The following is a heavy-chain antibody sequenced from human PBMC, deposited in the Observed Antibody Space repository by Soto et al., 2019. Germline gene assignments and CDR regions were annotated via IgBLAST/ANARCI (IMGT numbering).Heavy chain of an antibody. CDR1: GFTFSSYA. CDR3: ASTSYSSSWWGWLDYYYGMDV. CDR2: ISYDGSNK. Sequence: PGGFLRLSCAASGFTFSSYAMHWVRQAPGKGLEWVAVISYDGSNKYYADSVKGRFTISRDNSKNTLYMQMNSLRAEDTAVYYCASTSYSSSWWGWLDYYYGMDVWGQGTTVTVSS. J-gene: IGHJ6*02. V-gene: IGHV3-30-3*01. D-gene: IGHD6-13*01.